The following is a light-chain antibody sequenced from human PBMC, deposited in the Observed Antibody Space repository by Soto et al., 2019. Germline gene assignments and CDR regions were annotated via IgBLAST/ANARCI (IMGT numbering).Light chain of an antibody. J-gene: IGKJ1*01. Sequence: EIVLTQSPATLSLSPGERATLSCRASQSVSSNYLAWYQQKPGQAPRLLIYGASSRATGIPDRFSGSGSGTDFTLTISRLEPEDFAVYYCQQYGSSPRTFGQGTKV. CDR1: QSVSSNY. CDR2: GAS. V-gene: IGKV3-20*01. CDR3: QQYGSSPRT.